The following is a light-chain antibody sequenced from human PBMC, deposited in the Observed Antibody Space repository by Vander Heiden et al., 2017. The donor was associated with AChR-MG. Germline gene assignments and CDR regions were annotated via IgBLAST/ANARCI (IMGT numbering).Light chain of an antibody. CDR3: QSYDNSLSGFWV. CDR1: SSHTGPDYD. V-gene: IGLV1-40*01. J-gene: IGLJ3*02. Sequence: QSVLTPPPSVSGDTGQRVTIPCTGSSSHTGPDYDVHWYQQLPETAPKPLIFASTNRPSGVPDRCAASRTDASASLAIAGLQSEDEAVYYCQSYDNSLSGFWVFGGGTKLTVL. CDR2: AST.